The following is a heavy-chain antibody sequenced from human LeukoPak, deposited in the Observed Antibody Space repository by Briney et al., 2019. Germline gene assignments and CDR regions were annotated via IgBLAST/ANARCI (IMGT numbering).Heavy chain of an antibody. Sequence: VASVKVSCKVSGYTLTELSMHWVRQAPGKGLEWMGGFDPEDGETIYAQKFQGRVTMTEDTSTDTAYMELSSLRSEDTAVYYCATGGYCSSTSCYRGYYYYYMDVWGKGTTVTVSS. J-gene: IGHJ6*03. CDR3: ATGGYCSSTSCYRGYYYYYMDV. D-gene: IGHD2-2*02. CDR1: GYTLTELS. CDR2: FDPEDGET. V-gene: IGHV1-24*01.